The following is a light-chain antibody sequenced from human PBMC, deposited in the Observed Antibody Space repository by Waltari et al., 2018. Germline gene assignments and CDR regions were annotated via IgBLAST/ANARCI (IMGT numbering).Light chain of an antibody. V-gene: IGLV3-27*01. J-gene: IGLJ2*01. CDR2: KDT. CDR1: VRAEKY. Sequence: YDLTQPFSVSVSPGQTATITCSGDVRAEKYVRWFPPKPGQAPTLILYKDTGLPPGIPERFSGSSSGSTVTLTIRGALLEDEADYHCHAAADNNWFFGGGTKLTVL. CDR3: HAAADNNWF.